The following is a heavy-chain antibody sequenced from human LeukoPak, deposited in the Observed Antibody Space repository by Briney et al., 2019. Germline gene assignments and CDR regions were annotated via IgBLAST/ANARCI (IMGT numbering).Heavy chain of an antibody. CDR3: AREKYSPGAVDY. D-gene: IGHD6-6*01. J-gene: IGHJ4*02. V-gene: IGHV4-39*01. CDR2: IYYSGST. CDR1: DGPISSSSYY. Sequence: PSDTPSPTPNSPDGPISSSSYYWGWIRHPPPKRPEWIGSIYYSGSTYYNPSLKSRVTISVDTSKNQFSLKVSSVTAADTAVYYCAREKYSPGAVDYWGQGSLVTVSS.